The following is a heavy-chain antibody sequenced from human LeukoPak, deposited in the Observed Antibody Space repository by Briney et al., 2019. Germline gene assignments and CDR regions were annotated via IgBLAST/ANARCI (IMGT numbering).Heavy chain of an antibody. CDR3: ARGGNTSDLYYGMDV. D-gene: IGHD6-25*01. CDR1: GGTFSSYA. CDR2: IIPIFGTA. J-gene: IGHJ6*02. Sequence: ASVKVSCKASGGTFSSYALSWVRQAPGQGLEWMGRIIPIFGTANYAQKFQGRVTITADESTSTAYMELSSLRSEDTAIYYCARGGNTSDLYYGMDVWGHGTTVTVSS. V-gene: IGHV1-69*13.